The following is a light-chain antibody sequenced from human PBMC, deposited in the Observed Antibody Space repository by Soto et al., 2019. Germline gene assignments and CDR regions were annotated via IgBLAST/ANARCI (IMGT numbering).Light chain of an antibody. J-gene: IGKJ5*01. CDR1: QSVSGN. V-gene: IGKV3-15*01. Sequence: EIVMTQSPATLSVSPGERATLSCRASQSVSGNLAWYQQKPGQAPRLLMFGASTRASGIPDRFSGSGSGTEFTLTISSLQSEDFAVYYCQQYNNWPPVTFGQGTRLEIK. CDR3: QQYNNWPPVT. CDR2: GAS.